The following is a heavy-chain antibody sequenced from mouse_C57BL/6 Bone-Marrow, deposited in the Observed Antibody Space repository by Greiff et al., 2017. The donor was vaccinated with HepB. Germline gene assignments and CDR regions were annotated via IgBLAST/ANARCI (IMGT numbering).Heavy chain of an antibody. CDR2: IYPRDGST. V-gene: IGHV1-85*01. D-gene: IGHD2-10*01. CDR3: AKGLPSAIDY. J-gene: IGHJ4*01. CDR1: GYTFTSYD. Sequence: QVQLQQSGPELVKPGASVKLSCKASGYTFTSYDINWVKQRPGQGLEWIGCIYPRDGSTKYNEKFKGKATLTVDTSSSTAYMELHSLTSEDSAVYYCAKGLPSAIDYWGQGTSVTVSS.